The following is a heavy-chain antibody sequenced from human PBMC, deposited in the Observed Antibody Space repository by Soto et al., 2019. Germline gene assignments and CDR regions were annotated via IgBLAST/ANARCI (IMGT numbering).Heavy chain of an antibody. Sequence: GGSLRLSCAASGFTFSSYGMHWVRQAPGKGLEWVAVISYDGSNKYYADSVKGRFTISRDNSKNTLYLQMNSLRAEDTAVYYCAKNPPFHSGLKSALPDYWGQGTLVTVSS. D-gene: IGHD3-10*01. CDR3: AKNPPFHSGLKSALPDY. CDR1: GFTFSSYG. V-gene: IGHV3-30*18. CDR2: ISYDGSNK. J-gene: IGHJ4*02.